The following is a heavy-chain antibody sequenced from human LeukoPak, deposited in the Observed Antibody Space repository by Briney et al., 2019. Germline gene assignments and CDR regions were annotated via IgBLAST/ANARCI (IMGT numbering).Heavy chain of an antibody. V-gene: IGHV3-21*01. Sequence: KTGESLRLSCAASGFTFSSYSMNWVRQAPGKGLEWVSSISSSSSYIYYADSVKGRFTISRDNAKNSLYLQMNSLRAEDTAVYYCASHRDYGDPFDYWGQGTLVTVSS. J-gene: IGHJ4*02. CDR2: ISSSSSYI. D-gene: IGHD4-17*01. CDR1: GFTFSSYS. CDR3: ASHRDYGDPFDY.